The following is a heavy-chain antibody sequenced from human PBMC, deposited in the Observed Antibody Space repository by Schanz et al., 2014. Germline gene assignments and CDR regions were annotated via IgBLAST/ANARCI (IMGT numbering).Heavy chain of an antibody. Sequence: VQLVESGGGVVQPGRSLRLSCAASGFTFSTHAMHWVRQAPGKGLEWVALVSSDGNNDYYTDSVKGRFTISRDNSKNTVHLQMNSLRAEDTAVYFCAKKVPAYKPFDSWGQGTLVTVSS. D-gene: IGHD1-1*01. CDR1: GFTFSTHA. J-gene: IGHJ4*02. CDR3: AKKVPAYKPFDS. CDR2: VSSDGNND. V-gene: IGHV3-30*18.